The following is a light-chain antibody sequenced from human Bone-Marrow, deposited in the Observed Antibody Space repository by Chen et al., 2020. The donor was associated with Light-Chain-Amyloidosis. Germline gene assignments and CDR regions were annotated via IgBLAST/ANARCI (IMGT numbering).Light chain of an antibody. CDR1: SRDVATYKF. CDR3: LSYAGSFTFV. V-gene: IGLV2-23*01. J-gene: IGLJ1*01. CDR2: EGS. Sequence: QSALTQPASVSGSPGQSITISCTASSRDVATYKFVSWYQKHPGKAPKFIIYEGSKRPSGVSDPFSGSKSGKTASLTISGLQADDEADYYCLSYAGSFTFVFGTGTKVTVL.